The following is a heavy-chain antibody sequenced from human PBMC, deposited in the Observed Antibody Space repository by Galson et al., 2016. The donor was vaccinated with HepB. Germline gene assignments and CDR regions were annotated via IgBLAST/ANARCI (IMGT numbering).Heavy chain of an antibody. V-gene: IGHV1-46*04. CDR2: INPSGGST. CDR1: GYTFTSYY. Sequence: SVKVSCKASGYTFTSYYMHWVRQAPGQGLEWMGIINPSGGSTSYAQKLKGRVTMTRDTSTSTVYMELSSLRSEDTAVYYCARNMDYSTEYYGMDVWGQGTTVTVSS. CDR3: ARNMDYSTEYYGMDV. D-gene: IGHD4-11*01. J-gene: IGHJ6*02.